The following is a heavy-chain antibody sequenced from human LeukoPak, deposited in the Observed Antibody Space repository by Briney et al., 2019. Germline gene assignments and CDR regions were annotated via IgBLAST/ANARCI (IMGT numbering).Heavy chain of an antibody. CDR2: IRSKVNMYAT. D-gene: IGHD3-16*01. Sequence: GGSLKLSCAASGFNFSGSAMHWVRQASGKGLEWVGCIRSKVNMYATAYAASVKGRFTISRDDSKKMAYLQMNSLKTEDTAMYYCTNNYAGGVGYWGQGTLVTVSS. CDR1: GFNFSGSA. CDR3: TNNYAGGVGY. V-gene: IGHV3-73*01. J-gene: IGHJ4*02.